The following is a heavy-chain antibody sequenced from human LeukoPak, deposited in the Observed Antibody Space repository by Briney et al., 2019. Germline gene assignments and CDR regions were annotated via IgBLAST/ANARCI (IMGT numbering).Heavy chain of an antibody. Sequence: ASVKVSCKASGYTFTSYYMHWVRQAPGQGLEWMGLINPTGGSTGYAQKFQGRVTMTRDMSTSTAYMELSSLRSEDTAVYYCAAGKAGLLWFGETQAWFDPWGQGTLVTVSS. CDR1: GYTFTSYY. V-gene: IGHV1-46*01. CDR3: AAGKAGLLWFGETQAWFDP. CDR2: INPTGGST. D-gene: IGHD3-10*01. J-gene: IGHJ5*02.